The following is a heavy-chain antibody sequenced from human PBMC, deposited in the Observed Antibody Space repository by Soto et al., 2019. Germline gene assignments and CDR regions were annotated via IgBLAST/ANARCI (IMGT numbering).Heavy chain of an antibody. V-gene: IGHV3-23*01. CDR3: ATVHSTSRSFDY. J-gene: IGHJ4*02. CDR2: TGLNGRTT. CDR1: GFTFSMSA. D-gene: IGHD2-2*01. Sequence: PXGSLRLSCSAAGFTFSMSAMSWVRQAPGKGLEWVSTTGLNGRTTYYADSVKGRFTASRDNSKNTLHLQMNSLRAEDTAVYYCATVHSTSRSFDYWGQGTLVTVSS.